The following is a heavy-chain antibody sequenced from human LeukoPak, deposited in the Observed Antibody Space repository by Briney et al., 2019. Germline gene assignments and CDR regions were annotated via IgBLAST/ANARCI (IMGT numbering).Heavy chain of an antibody. CDR1: GFSFKDYN. CDR2: ITYDGSNK. Sequence: QPGGSLRLSCAASGFSFKDYNMHWVRQAPGKGLEWVAVITYDGSNKYYTDSVKGRFTISRDNSKSTLYLQMSSLRAEDTAVYYCATYSGAHHKTFDDWGQGTLVTVSS. CDR3: ATYSGAHHKTFDD. J-gene: IGHJ4*02. D-gene: IGHD1-26*01. V-gene: IGHV3-30*03.